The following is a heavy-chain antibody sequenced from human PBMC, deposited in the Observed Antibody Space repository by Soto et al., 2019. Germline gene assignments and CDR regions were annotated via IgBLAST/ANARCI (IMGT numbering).Heavy chain of an antibody. CDR2: IYNSGTT. Sequence: PSETLSLTCTVSGGSISSGDYSWSWVRQSPGKGLEWIGHIYNSGTTYYNPSLKSRVVISIDTSRNQFSLRLNSLTAADRAVYFCARGVTVFGLVSRFWFDPWGQGTVVTSPQ. CDR1: GGSISSGDYS. V-gene: IGHV4-30-4*01. J-gene: IGHJ5*02. CDR3: ARGVTVFGLVSRFWFDP. D-gene: IGHD3-3*01.